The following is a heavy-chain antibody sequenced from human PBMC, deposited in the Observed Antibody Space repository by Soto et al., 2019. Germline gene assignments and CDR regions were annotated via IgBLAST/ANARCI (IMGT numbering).Heavy chain of an antibody. V-gene: IGHV1-18*01. D-gene: IGHD2-2*01. CDR2: ISAYTDTP. J-gene: IGHJ5*02. Sequence: QVPLGQSGAEVKKPGASVKVSCRASGYTFTNFGVTWVRRAPGQGLEWMGWISAYTDTPNYAQKFQGRVTMTIDTSTSTAYMDLRSLTSDDPAVYYCARVTPGVEAWFDPWGQGTLVTVSS. CDR3: ARVTPGVEAWFDP. CDR1: GYTFTNFG.